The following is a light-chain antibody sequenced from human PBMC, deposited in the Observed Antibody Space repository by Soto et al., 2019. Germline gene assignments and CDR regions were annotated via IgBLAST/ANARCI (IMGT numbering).Light chain of an antibody. J-gene: IGLJ1*01. Sequence: QSALTQPASVSGSPGQSITISCAGTGSDVGAYHLVSWYQQHPGKAPKLLICEVNTRPSGISNRFSGSKSGDTASLTISGLQAADEAADFCCSYEGTVAYVFGTGTKLTFL. CDR3: CSYEGTVAYV. CDR1: GSDVGAYHL. V-gene: IGLV2-23*02. CDR2: EVN.